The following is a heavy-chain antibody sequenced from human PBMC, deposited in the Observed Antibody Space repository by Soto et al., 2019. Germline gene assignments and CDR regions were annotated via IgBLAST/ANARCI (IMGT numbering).Heavy chain of an antibody. D-gene: IGHD2-2*01. CDR1: GGSFSGYY. CDR2: INHSGST. V-gene: IGHV4-34*01. Sequence: QVQLQQWGAGLLKPSETLSLTCAVYGGSFSGYYWSWIRQPPGKGLEWIGEINHSGSTNYNPSLKSRVTRSVDTSKNQFSLKLSSVTAADTAVYYCARGQAVVPAAPQTGLDYWGQGTLVTVSS. J-gene: IGHJ4*02. CDR3: ARGQAVVPAAPQTGLDY.